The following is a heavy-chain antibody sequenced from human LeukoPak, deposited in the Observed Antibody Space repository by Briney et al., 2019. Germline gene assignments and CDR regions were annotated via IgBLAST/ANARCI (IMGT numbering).Heavy chain of an antibody. V-gene: IGHV4-59*12. Sequence: PSETLSLTCTVSGGSISSYYWSWIRQPPGKGLEWIGYIYYSGSTNYNPSLKSRVTISVDTSKNQFSLKLSSVTAADTAVYYCARDLYHTSGYHYFDYWGQGSLVTVSS. CDR2: IYYSGST. CDR3: ARDLYHTSGYHYFDY. J-gene: IGHJ4*02. D-gene: IGHD3-22*01. CDR1: GGSISSYY.